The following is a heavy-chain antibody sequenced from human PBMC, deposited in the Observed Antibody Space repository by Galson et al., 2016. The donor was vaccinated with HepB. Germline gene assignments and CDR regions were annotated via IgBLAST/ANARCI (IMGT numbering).Heavy chain of an antibody. Sequence: SLRLSCAASGFRFSDRAMHWVRQPPGKGLEWVAVIWPNGNSQYYADSVKGRFTISRDNSKSTLYLQMSGLRAEDTAVYYCARDSGDSWSGYSAYYDYWGQGTLVNV. CDR1: GFRFSDRA. CDR3: ARDSGDSWSGYSAYYDY. D-gene: IGHD3-3*01. CDR2: IWPNGNSQ. J-gene: IGHJ4*02. V-gene: IGHV3-33*01.